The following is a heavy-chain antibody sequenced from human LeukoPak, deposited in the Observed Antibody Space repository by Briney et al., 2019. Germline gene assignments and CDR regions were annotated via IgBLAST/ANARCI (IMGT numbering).Heavy chain of an antibody. CDR2: VYYSGNT. CDR3: AGEGELTEY. Sequence: PSETLSLTCTVSNASIDNTNYFSGWIRQSPGKGLEWIASVYYSGNTFYNPSLKGRVTISADMSSNQFSLKLTSVTAADTAVYYCAGEGELTEYWGQGTLVTVSS. J-gene: IGHJ4*02. V-gene: IGHV4-39*02. D-gene: IGHD3-16*01. CDR1: NASIDNTNYF.